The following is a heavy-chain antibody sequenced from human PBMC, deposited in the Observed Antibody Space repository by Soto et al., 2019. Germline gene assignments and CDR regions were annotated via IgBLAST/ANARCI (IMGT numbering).Heavy chain of an antibody. J-gene: IGHJ3*02. CDR3: AKDRLLLWFGEPPQDAFDI. CDR1: GFTFSSYA. CDR2: ISGSGGST. V-gene: IGHV3-23*01. D-gene: IGHD3-10*01. Sequence: EVQLLESGGGLVQPGGSLRLSCAASGFTFSSYAMSWVRQAPGKGLEWVSAISGSGGSTYYADSVKGRFTISRDNSKTTLYLQMNSLRAEDTAVYYCAKDRLLLWFGEPPQDAFDIWGQGTMVTVSS.